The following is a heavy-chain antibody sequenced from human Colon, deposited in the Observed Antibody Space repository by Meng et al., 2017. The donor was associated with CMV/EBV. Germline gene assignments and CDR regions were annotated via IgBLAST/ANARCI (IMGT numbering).Heavy chain of an antibody. CDR1: SIRSVNYY. Sequence: SIRSVNYYWSWIRQPPGKGLEWIGHIYYSGSTYHNPSLKSRVTISVDTSTNHFSLKLTSVTAADTAVYYCARIAYYDIVTGYPYFDYWGQGTLVTVSS. J-gene: IGHJ4*02. D-gene: IGHD3-9*01. CDR2: IYYSGST. V-gene: IGHV4-30-4*01. CDR3: ARIAYYDIVTGYPYFDY.